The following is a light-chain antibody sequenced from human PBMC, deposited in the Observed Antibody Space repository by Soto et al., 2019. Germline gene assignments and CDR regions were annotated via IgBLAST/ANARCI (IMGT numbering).Light chain of an antibody. CDR2: AAS. V-gene: IGKV1-8*01. CDR3: QQYYSYPIT. J-gene: IGKJ5*01. Sequence: AIRMTQSPSSFSASTGDRVTITCRASQSISSYLAWYQQKPGKAPKLLIFAASTLQSGVPSRFRGSGSGTDFTLTISSLQSEDFATYYCQQYYSYPITFGQGTRLEIK. CDR1: QSISSY.